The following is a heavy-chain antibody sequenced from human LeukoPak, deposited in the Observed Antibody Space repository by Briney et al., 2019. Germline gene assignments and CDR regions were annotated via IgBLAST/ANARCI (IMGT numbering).Heavy chain of an antibody. V-gene: IGHV3-7*05. Sequence: GGSLRLSCAASGFTFSSYWMKWVRQAPGKGLEWVANINQDGSAKYYVDSVKGRFTISRDNAKNSLYLQMNSLGVEDTAVYYCARGSDWERGSYDYWGQGTLVTVSS. CDR1: GFTFSSYW. CDR2: INQDGSAK. D-gene: IGHD1-26*01. CDR3: ARGSDWERGSYDY. J-gene: IGHJ4*02.